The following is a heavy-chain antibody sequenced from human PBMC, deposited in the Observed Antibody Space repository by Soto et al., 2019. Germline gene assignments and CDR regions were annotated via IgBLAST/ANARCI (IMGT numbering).Heavy chain of an antibody. J-gene: IGHJ4*02. CDR1: GGSVNSGSYY. CDR2: IFYSGTT. D-gene: IGHD3-22*01. V-gene: IGHV4-61*01. CDR3: ARVSMPYYYHTSGQYYYDY. Sequence: PSETLSLTCTVSGGSVNSGSYYWSWIRQPPGMGLEWIGYIFYSGTTNYNPSLKSRVTISLHTSKNQFSLKLTSVTAADTAVYYCARVSMPYYYHTSGQYYYDYRGQGTLVTVSS.